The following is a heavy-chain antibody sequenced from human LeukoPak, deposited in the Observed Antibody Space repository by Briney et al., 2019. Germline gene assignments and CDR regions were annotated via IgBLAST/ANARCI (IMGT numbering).Heavy chain of an antibody. D-gene: IGHD3-16*02. Sequence: PGGSLRLSCAASGFTFSSHTMNWVRQAPGKGLEWVGFIRSKAYGGTTEYAASVKGRFTISRDDSKSIAYLQMNSLKTEDTAVYYCARESVWGSYLLWGQGTLVTVSS. CDR3: ARESVWGSYLL. CDR2: IRSKAYGGTT. V-gene: IGHV3-49*04. J-gene: IGHJ4*02. CDR1: GFTFSSHT.